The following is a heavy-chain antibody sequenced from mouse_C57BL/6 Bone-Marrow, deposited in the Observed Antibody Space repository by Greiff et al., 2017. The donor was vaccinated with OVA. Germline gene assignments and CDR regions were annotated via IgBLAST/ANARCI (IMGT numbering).Heavy chain of an antibody. J-gene: IGHJ2*01. Sequence: EVMLVESGEGLVKPGGSLKLSCAASGFTFSSYAMSWVRQTPEKRLEWVAYISSGGDYIYYADTVKGRFTIPRDNARNTLYLQMSSLKSEDTAMYYCTREGSYGPFDYWGQGTTLTVSS. V-gene: IGHV5-9-1*02. CDR1: GFTFSSYA. D-gene: IGHD1-2*01. CDR2: ISSGGDYI. CDR3: TREGSYGPFDY.